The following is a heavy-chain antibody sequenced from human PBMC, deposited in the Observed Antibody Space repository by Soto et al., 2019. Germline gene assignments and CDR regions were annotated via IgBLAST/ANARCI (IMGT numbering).Heavy chain of an antibody. J-gene: IGHJ4*02. D-gene: IGHD2-2*01. V-gene: IGHV3-66*01. CDR2: IYSGGST. CDR3: ARSGGRGYCSSTSCYGGLDY. CDR1: GFTVSSNY. Sequence: GGSLRLSCAASGFTVSSNYMSWVRQAPGKGLEWVSVIYSGGSTYYADSVKGRFTISRDNSKNTLYLQMNGLRAEDTAVYYCARSGGRGYCSSTSCYGGLDYWGQGTLVTVSS.